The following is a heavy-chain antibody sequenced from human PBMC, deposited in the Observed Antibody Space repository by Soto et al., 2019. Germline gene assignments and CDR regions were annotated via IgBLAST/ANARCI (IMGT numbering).Heavy chain of an antibody. V-gene: IGHV4-39*01. D-gene: IGHD2-21*01. CDR2: IYFRGSS. Sequence: SETLSLTCGVSGDSTRIRYWWTWLRRPPGRGLEWIATIYFRGSSYYNPSLKSRVTISLDTSKNHFSLRLTSVTAAATATYSCARHLLVAQAGRFGPWGEGTLVTAPQ. J-gene: IGHJ5*02. CDR3: ARHLLVAQAGRFGP. CDR1: GDSTRIRYW.